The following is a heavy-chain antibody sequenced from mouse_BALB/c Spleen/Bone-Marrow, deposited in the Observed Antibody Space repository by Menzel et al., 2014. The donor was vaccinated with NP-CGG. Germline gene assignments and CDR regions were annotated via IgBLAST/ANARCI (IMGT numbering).Heavy chain of an antibody. CDR1: GYSFTGYF. CDR3: ARVTTDWYFDV. J-gene: IGHJ1*01. D-gene: IGHD1-1*01. CDR2: INPYNGDS. Sequence: VQLQQSGPELVKPGASVKISCKASGYSFTGYFMNWVIQSHGKSLEWIGRINPYNGDSFYNQKFKGTATLTVDKSSSTAHMELRSLASEDSAVYYCARVTTDWYFDVWGAGTTVTVSS. V-gene: IGHV1-20*02.